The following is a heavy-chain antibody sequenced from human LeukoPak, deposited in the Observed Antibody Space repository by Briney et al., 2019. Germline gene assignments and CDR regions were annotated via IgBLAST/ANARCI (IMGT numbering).Heavy chain of an antibody. CDR3: AKARRSSYTGGFDY. D-gene: IGHD3-16*02. V-gene: IGHV3-23*01. CDR1: GFTFSSYA. J-gene: IGHJ4*02. Sequence: GGSLRLSCAASGFTFSSYAMGWVRQAPGKGLEWVSAISGSGGSTYYADSVKGRFTISRDNSKNTLYLQMNSLRAEDTAVYYCAKARRSSYTGGFDYWGQGTLVTVSS. CDR2: ISGSGGST.